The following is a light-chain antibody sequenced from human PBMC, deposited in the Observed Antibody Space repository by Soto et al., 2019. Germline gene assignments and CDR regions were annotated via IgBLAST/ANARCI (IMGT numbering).Light chain of an antibody. CDR1: NSDVGGYNY. CDR3: SSYTSSNTPVV. CDR2: DVS. J-gene: IGLJ2*01. Sequence: QSALTQPASVSGSPGQSIAISCTGTNSDVGGYNYVSWYQQHPGKAPKLMIYDVSNRPSGVSNRFSGSKSANTASLTISGLQAEDEADYYCSSYTSSNTPVVFGGGTKLTVL. V-gene: IGLV2-14*01.